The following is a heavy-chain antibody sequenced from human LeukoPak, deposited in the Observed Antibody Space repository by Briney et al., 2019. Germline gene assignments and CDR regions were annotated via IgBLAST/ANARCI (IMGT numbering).Heavy chain of an antibody. V-gene: IGHV3-33*01. D-gene: IGHD1-26*01. CDR3: ARDRGSYFDY. J-gene: IGHJ4*02. Sequence: GGSVRLSCAASGFTFSSYGMHWARQAPGKGLEWVAVIWYDGSNKYYADSVKGRFTISRDNSKNTLYLQMNSLRAEDTAVYYCARDRGSYFDYWGQGTLVTVSS. CDR1: GFTFSSYG. CDR2: IWYDGSNK.